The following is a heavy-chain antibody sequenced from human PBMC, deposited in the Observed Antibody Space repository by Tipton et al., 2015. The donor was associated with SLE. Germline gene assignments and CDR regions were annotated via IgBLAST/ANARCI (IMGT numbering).Heavy chain of an antibody. Sequence: TLSLTCTVSGGSIRSSSYYWGWIRQPPGKGLEWIGNIYYSGSTYYNPSLKSRVTMSVDTSKNQFSLKLSSVTAADTVVYYCARALSTMRFHGLDPWGQGTLVTVSS. V-gene: IGHV4-39*07. CDR3: ARALSTMRFHGLDP. CDR2: IYYSGST. CDR1: GGSIRSSSYY. J-gene: IGHJ5*02. D-gene: IGHD3-22*01.